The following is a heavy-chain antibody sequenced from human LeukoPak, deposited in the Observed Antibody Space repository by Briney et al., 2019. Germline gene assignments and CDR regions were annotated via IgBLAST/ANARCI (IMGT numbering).Heavy chain of an antibody. CDR3: AKDVVAVAGHSFDY. CDR2: ISDSGAST. D-gene: IGHD6-13*01. J-gene: IGHJ4*02. CDR1: GFTFSTYA. V-gene: IGHV3-23*01. Sequence: GGSLRLSCAASGFTFSTYAMSWVRQAPGKGLEWVSTISDSGASTYYADSVKGRFTISRDNSKNTLYLQMNSLRAEDTAVYYCAKDVVAVAGHSFDYWGQGTLVTVSS.